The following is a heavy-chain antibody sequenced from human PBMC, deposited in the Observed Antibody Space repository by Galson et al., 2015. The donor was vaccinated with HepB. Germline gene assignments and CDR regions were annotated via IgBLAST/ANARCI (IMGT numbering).Heavy chain of an antibody. D-gene: IGHD4-23*01. V-gene: IGHV3-7*01. CDR3: TSTMVTQFDY. J-gene: IGHJ4*02. Sequence: SLRLSCAASGFTFITFWMTWVRQAPGKGLEWVANIKQDGSEKYYVDSVKGRFTISRDNAKNSLYLQMNSLRVEDTAMYYCTSTMVTQFDYWGQGALVTVSS. CDR1: GFTFITFW. CDR2: IKQDGSEK.